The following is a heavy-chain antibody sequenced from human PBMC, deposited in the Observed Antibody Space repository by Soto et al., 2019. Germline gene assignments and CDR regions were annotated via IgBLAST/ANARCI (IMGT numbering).Heavy chain of an antibody. Sequence: QVQLVQSGAEVKKPGSSVKVSCKASGGTFSSYAISWVRQAPGQGLEWMGGIIPIFGTANYAQKFQGRVTITADESTSTAYMELSSLRSEDTAVYNCASSRRGGAIIVGATTWFDPWGQGTLVTVSS. D-gene: IGHD1-26*01. CDR2: IIPIFGTA. CDR1: GGTFSSYA. CDR3: ASSRRGGAIIVGATTWFDP. J-gene: IGHJ5*02. V-gene: IGHV1-69*01.